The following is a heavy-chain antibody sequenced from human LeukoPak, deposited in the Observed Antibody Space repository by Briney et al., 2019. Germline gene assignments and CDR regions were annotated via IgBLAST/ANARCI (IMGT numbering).Heavy chain of an antibody. CDR1: GFTVSSNY. J-gene: IGHJ4*02. Sequence: AGSLRLSCAASGFTVSSNYMSWVRQPQGKGMEWVSVIYSGGSTYYADSLKGRFTIPRDNSKNTPYLQMNSLRAEDTAVYYCARGHRRVQWLYYFDYWGQGTLVTVSS. CDR2: IYSGGST. V-gene: IGHV3-53*01. CDR3: ARGHRRVQWLYYFDY. D-gene: IGHD6-19*01.